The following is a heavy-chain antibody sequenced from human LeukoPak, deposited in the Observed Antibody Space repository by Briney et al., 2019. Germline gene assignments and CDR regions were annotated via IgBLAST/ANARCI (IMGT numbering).Heavy chain of an antibody. CDR1: GGSISSYY. J-gene: IGHJ3*02. CDR2: IYYSGST. V-gene: IGHV4-59*01. CDR3: ARAGDNWNDVGAFDI. Sequence: SETLSLTCTVSGGSISSYYWSWIRQPPGKGLEWIGYIYYSGSTNYNPSLKSRVTISVDTSKNQFSLKLSSVTAADTAVYYCARAGDNWNDVGAFDIWGQGTMVTVPS. D-gene: IGHD1-20*01.